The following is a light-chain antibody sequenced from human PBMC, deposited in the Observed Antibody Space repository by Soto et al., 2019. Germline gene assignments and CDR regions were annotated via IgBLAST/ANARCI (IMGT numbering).Light chain of an antibody. J-gene: IGKJ5*01. CDR3: QQYSDWPIT. CDR2: GAS. Sequence: EVLMTQTQATLAVSPGDRSTLSCRASQSINSNLAWYEQQHGQXHRXXIYGASTRATAVPDRFSGSGSGTDLTITITSLQSDDFEVYFCQQYSDWPITFGQGTRLEIK. CDR1: QSINSN. V-gene: IGKV3-15*01.